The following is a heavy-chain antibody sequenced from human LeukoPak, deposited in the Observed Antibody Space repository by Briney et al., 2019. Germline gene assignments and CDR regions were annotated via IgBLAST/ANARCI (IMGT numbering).Heavy chain of an antibody. CDR3: ARTREYSSSWYFPPFDP. Sequence: ASVKVSCKASGYTFTGYYMNWVRQAPGQGLEWMGWINPNSGRTNYAQNFQGRVTMTRDPSISTAYMELSGLTSNDTAVYYCARTREYSSSWYFPPFDPWGQGTLVTVSS. CDR2: INPNSGRT. J-gene: IGHJ5*02. CDR1: GYTFTGYY. V-gene: IGHV1-2*02. D-gene: IGHD6-13*01.